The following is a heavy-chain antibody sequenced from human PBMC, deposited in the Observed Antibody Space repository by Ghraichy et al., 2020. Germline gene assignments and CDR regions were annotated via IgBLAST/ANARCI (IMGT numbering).Heavy chain of an antibody. Sequence: ASVKVSCKVSAYTFTAYVLQWVRQAPGQGLEWMGRINPDTGAINYAPKFQGRISLTRDTSINTAYMELHSLTSDDTAVYYCASGHGVGGRDYWGQGALVTVPS. CDR1: AYTFTAYV. J-gene: IGHJ4*02. CDR3: ASGHGVGGRDY. CDR2: INPDTGAI. D-gene: IGHD4-17*01. V-gene: IGHV1-2*06.